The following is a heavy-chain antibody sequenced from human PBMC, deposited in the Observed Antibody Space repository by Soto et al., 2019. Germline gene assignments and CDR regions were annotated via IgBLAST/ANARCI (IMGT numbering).Heavy chain of an antibody. Sequence: GASVKVSCKASGYTFTSYDINWVRQATGQGLEWMGWMNPNSGNTGYAQKFQGRVTMTRNTSISTAYMELSSLRSEDTAVYYCARAIVPAAITKYYSSYATHVSGQATTVTVSS. CDR1: GYTFTSYD. J-gene: IGHJ6*02. CDR3: ARAIVPAAITKYYSSYATHV. CDR2: MNPNSGNT. V-gene: IGHV1-8*01. D-gene: IGHD2-2*02.